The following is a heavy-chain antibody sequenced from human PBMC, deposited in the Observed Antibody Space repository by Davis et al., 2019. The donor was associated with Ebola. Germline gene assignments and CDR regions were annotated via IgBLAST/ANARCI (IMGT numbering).Heavy chain of an antibody. CDR2: ISGSGGST. Sequence: PGGSLRLSCAASGFTFSSYAMSWVRQAPGKGLEWVSAISGSGGSTYYADSVKGRFTISRDNAKNSLYLQMNSLRAEDTAVYYCARIQSWYPGRGAFDIWGQGTMVTVSS. D-gene: IGHD6-13*01. CDR3: ARIQSWYPGRGAFDI. J-gene: IGHJ3*02. CDR1: GFTFSSYA. V-gene: IGHV3-23*01.